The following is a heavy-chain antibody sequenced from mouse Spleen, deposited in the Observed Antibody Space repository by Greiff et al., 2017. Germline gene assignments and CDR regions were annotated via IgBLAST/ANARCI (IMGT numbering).Heavy chain of an antibody. CDR3: AQDDYDEGFAY. CDR1: GFTFSDYG. V-gene: IGHV5-17*01. D-gene: IGHD2-4*01. Sequence: EVKLMESGGGLVKPGGSLKLSCAASGFTFSDYGMHWVRQAPEKGLEWVAYISSGSSTIYYADTVKGRFTISRDNAKNTLFLQMTSLRSEDTAMYYCAQDDYDEGFAYCGQGTLVTVSA. J-gene: IGHJ3*01. CDR2: ISSGSSTI.